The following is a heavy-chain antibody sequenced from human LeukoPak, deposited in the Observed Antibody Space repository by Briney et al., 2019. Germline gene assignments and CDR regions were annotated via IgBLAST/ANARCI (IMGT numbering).Heavy chain of an antibody. CDR2: IYWNDDK. V-gene: IGHV2-5*01. D-gene: IGHD3-3*01. Sequence: SGPTLVKPTQTLTLTCTFSGFSLSTSGVGVGWIRQPPGKALEWLALIYWNDDKRYSPSLKSRLTITNDTSKKQEVLTMTNMDPVDTATYYCAQSSYYDFWSGYYEVWFDPWGQGTLVTVSS. CDR1: GFSLSTSGVG. J-gene: IGHJ5*02. CDR3: AQSSYYDFWSGYYEVWFDP.